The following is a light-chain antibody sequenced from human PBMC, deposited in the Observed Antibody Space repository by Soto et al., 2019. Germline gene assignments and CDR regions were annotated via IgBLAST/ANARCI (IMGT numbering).Light chain of an antibody. J-gene: IGKJ5*01. Sequence: ETVLTQSPGTLSLSPGERATLSCRASQRITNNYLAWYQQKPGQAPRLLIYGASSRVTGIPDRFSGSGSGTDFPLTISRLEPEYLAVYYCQLYRTSPITFGQGTRLEIK. V-gene: IGKV3-20*01. CDR1: QRITNNY. CDR2: GAS. CDR3: QLYRTSPIT.